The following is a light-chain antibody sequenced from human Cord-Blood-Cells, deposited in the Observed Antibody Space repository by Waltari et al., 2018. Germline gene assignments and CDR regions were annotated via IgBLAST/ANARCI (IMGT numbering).Light chain of an antibody. CDR2: DVS. CDR1: SSDVGGYNY. Sequence: QSALTQPASASGSPGKSTTISCTGTSSDVGGYNYVSWYQQHPGKAPKLMIYDVSNRPSGVSNRFAGSKSGNTASLTISGLQAEDEADYYCSSYTSSSTYVFGTGTKVTVL. CDR3: SSYTSSSTYV. V-gene: IGLV2-14*01. J-gene: IGLJ1*01.